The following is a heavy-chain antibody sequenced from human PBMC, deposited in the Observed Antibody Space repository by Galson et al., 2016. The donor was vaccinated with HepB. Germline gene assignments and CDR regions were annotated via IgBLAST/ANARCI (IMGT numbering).Heavy chain of an antibody. CDR3: GRWNEGLDY. D-gene: IGHD1-1*01. CDR2: IHYNGHT. CDR1: GDSLIHYY. J-gene: IGHJ4*02. V-gene: IGHV4-59*01. Sequence: ETLSPTCTVSGDSLIHYYWGWIRQPPGKGLEWVGHIHYNGHTNYKLSPTSRLSMSVDTSSNQFSLKLSSVTAADTAVYYCGRWNEGLDYWGQGTLVTVSS.